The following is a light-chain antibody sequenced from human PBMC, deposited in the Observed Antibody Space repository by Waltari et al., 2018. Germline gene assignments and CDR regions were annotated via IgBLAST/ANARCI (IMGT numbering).Light chain of an antibody. CDR3: QQYGFLPA. J-gene: IGKJ1*01. V-gene: IGKV3-20*01. CDR1: QSVSNNY. CDR2: AAS. Sequence: EIVLTPSPGTLSLSPGERATLSCRASQSVSNNYLAWYQQKPGQAPRLLISAASSRATGIPDRFSGSGSGTDFTLAISRLEPEDFAVYYCQQYGFLPAFGQGTKVEI.